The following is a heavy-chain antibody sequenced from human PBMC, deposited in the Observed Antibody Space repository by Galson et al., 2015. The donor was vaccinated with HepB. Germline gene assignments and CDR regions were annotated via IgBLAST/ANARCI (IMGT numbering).Heavy chain of an antibody. CDR3: ARVISVVVTAPFYGMDV. V-gene: IGHV1-18*04. D-gene: IGHD2-21*02. Sequence: SVKVSCKASGYTFTSYGISWVRQAPGQGLEWMGWISACNGNTNYAQKLQGRVTMTTDTSTSTAYMELRSLRSDDTAVYYCARVISVVVTAPFYGMDVWGQGTTVTVSS. CDR2: ISACNGNT. J-gene: IGHJ6*02. CDR1: GYTFTSYG.